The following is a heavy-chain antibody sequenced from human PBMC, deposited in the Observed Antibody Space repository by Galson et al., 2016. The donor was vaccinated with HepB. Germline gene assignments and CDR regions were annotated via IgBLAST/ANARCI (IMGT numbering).Heavy chain of an antibody. CDR3: ARQSVTTRGWGSPGPRKVPGDKFDY. D-gene: IGHD4-17*01. CDR1: GYSISSDFY. Sequence: SETLSLTCSVSGYSISSDFYWAWIRQPPGKGLEWIGSIYHSRIIGTVYHSGDTYYRPSLKSRVSMSMDTSQNQFFLELTSVTAADTAIYYCARQSVTTRGWGSPGPRKVPGDKFDYWGQGSLVAVSS. V-gene: IGHV4-38-2*01. J-gene: IGHJ4*02. CDR2: IYHSRIIGTVYHSGDT.